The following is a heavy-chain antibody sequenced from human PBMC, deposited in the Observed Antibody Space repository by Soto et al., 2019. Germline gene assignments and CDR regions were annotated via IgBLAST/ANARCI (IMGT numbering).Heavy chain of an antibody. CDR2: ISYDGTTE. CDR1: GFIFSTYG. CDR3: AKSRGGTVRDAFDT. D-gene: IGHD2-15*01. J-gene: IGHJ3*02. V-gene: IGHV3-30*18. Sequence: QAQLVASGGGVAQPGRSLRLSCAASGFIFSTYGMHWVRQAPGKGLEWVAFISYDGTTEDYGDPVRGRFSISRDNSENTVDLHMNSLRPEDTAIYFCAKSRGGTVRDAFDTWGQGTRVTVS.